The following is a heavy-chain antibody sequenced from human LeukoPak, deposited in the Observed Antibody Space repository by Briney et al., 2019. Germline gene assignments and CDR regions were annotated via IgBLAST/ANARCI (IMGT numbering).Heavy chain of an antibody. CDR1: GGSISSYY. V-gene: IGHV4-59*01. CDR2: IYYSGST. J-gene: IGHJ5*02. Sequence: SGTLTLTCTVSGGSISSYYWSWIRQPPGKGLEWIGYIYYSGSTNYNPSLKSRVTISVDTSKNQFSLKLSSVTAADTAVYYCARDREAAAGNGWFDPWGQGTLVTVSS. D-gene: IGHD6-13*01. CDR3: ARDREAAAGNGWFDP.